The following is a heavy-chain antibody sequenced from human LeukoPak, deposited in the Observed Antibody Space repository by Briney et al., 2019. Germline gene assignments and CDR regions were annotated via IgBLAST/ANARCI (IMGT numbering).Heavy chain of an antibody. CDR2: LYSDDNT. V-gene: IGHV3-53*01. CDR1: GFTVNSKY. J-gene: IGHJ4*02. CDR3: ASLPWYFDY. Sequence: PGGSLRLSCAVSGFTVNSKYMSWVRQAPGKGLEWVSVLYSDDNTYYADSVKGRFTISRDNSKNTVYLQMNSLRVEDTAVYYCASLPWYFDYWGQGTLVTVSS.